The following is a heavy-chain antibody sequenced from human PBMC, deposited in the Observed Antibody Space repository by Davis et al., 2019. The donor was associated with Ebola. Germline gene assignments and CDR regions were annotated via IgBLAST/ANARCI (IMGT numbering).Heavy chain of an antibody. V-gene: IGHV3-49*04. D-gene: IGHD4-17*01. CDR1: GFTFSNAW. J-gene: IGHJ6*02. CDR3: TRPLRGGMDV. Sequence: GGSLRLSCAASGFTFSNAWMSWVRQAPGKGLEWVGFIRGKAYGGTTEYAASLKGRFSISRDDSKSIAYLQMNSLKTEDTAVYYCTRPLRGGMDVWGQGTTVTVSS. CDR2: IRGKAYGGTT.